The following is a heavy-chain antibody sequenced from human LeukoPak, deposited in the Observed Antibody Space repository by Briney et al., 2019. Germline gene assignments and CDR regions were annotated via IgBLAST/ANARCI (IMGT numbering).Heavy chain of an antibody. CDR2: IYTNGGA. V-gene: IGHV4-61*02. Sequence: SQTLSLTCTVSGGSVTSGNYYWNWIRQPAGKGLEWIGRIYTNGGASYNPSLKSRVTISIDASKNQFSLKLSSVTAADTAVYYCAREPPGYWGQGILVTVSS. CDR1: GGSVTSGNYY. J-gene: IGHJ4*02. CDR3: AREPPGY.